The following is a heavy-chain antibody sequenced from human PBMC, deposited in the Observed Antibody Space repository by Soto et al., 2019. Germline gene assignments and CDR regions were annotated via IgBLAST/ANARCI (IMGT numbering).Heavy chain of an antibody. J-gene: IGHJ4*02. Sequence: QVQLVQSGAEVKKPGSSVKVSCKASGGTFSSYTISWGRQSPAQWPEWMGRIIPILGIANYAQKFQGRVTITAAKSTSTADMELSSLRAEDTAVYYCERGEPESRNFDYWGQGTLVTVSS. CDR2: IIPILGIA. V-gene: IGHV1-69*02. CDR1: GGTFSSYT. CDR3: ERGEPESRNFDY. D-gene: IGHD1-1*01.